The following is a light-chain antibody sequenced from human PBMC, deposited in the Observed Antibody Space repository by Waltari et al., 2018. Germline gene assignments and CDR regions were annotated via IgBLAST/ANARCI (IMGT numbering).Light chain of an antibody. CDR3: QQYFSTPYN. V-gene: IGKV4-1*01. Sequence: DIVMTQSPDSLAVSLGERVPINCKSSRSIFYSPNKNNYLAWYQHKSGQPPKLLIYWASTRAPGVPDRISGSGSGADFTLSISSLQAEDVAVYYCQQYFSTPYNFGQGTKLEIK. CDR1: RSIFYSPNKNNY. CDR2: WAS. J-gene: IGKJ2*01.